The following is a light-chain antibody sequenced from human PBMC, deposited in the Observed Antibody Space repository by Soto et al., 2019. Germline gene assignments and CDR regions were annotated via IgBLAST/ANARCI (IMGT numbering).Light chain of an antibody. CDR1: QGVSSN. Sequence: ETVMTQSPATLSVSPGERATLSCRASQGVSSNLAWYQQKPAQAPRLLIYGASSKATGSPARFSGSGSGTEITLTISNLQSEDFAVYYCQQYDSWPETFGQGTKLEIK. V-gene: IGKV3-15*01. J-gene: IGKJ2*01. CDR3: QQYDSWPET. CDR2: GAS.